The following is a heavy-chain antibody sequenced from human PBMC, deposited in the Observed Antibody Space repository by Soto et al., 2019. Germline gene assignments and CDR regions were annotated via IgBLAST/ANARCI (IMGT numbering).Heavy chain of an antibody. CDR3: ARETYGNNWCDP. CDR1: GGSISSAGYY. J-gene: IGHJ5*02. D-gene: IGHD2-8*01. Sequence: LSETLSLTCSVSGGSISSAGYYWTWIRQQPGNGLEWIGHIHDRGSTFYNPSLKSRVSISVDTSKNQFSLNLNSVTAADTAVYYCARETYGNNWCDPWGQGTLVTVSS. CDR2: IHDRGST. V-gene: IGHV4-31*03.